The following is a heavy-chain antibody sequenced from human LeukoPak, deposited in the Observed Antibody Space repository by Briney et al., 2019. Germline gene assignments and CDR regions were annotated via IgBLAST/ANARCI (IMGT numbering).Heavy chain of an antibody. CDR3: ARRPTYFGWHRSESPSYFDY. J-gene: IGHJ4*02. CDR1: GDSISSGYY. CDR2: IYHSGST. Sequence: SETLSLTCTVSGDSISSGYYWAWIRQPPGKGLEWIGCIYHSGSTYYNPSLKSRVTISVDTPKNQFPLKVSSVTAADTAVYYCARRPTYFGWHRSESPSYFDYGGQGTLVTVSS. V-gene: IGHV4-38-2*02. D-gene: IGHD3-9*01.